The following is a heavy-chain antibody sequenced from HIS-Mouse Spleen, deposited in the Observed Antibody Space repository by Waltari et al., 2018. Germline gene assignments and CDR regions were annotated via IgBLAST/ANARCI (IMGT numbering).Heavy chain of an antibody. J-gene: IGHJ3*02. CDR1: GQSFTVHY. CDR3: ARVPRYYDSSGYYRFDI. CDR2: INPNSGGT. V-gene: IGHV1-2*02. D-gene: IGHD3-22*01. Sequence: QVQLVRSRAEVKQPGASVNAALRASGQSFTVHYLTAVRQAPGQGREWMGWINPNSGGTNYAQKFQGRVTMTRDTSISTAYMELSRLRSDDTAVYYCARVPRYYDSSGYYRFDIWGQGTMVTVSS.